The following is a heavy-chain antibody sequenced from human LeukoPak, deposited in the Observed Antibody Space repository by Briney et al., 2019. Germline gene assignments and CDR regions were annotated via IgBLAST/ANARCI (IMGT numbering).Heavy chain of an antibody. CDR2: IKSSSSDK. CDR3: ARDPTHSSGWSDGFDI. CDR1: EFTFSSYT. Sequence: PGGSLTLSCAASEFTFSSYTMNWVRQAPGQGLEWVASIKSSSSDKKYADSVKGRFTISRDNAKNSLYLQMNSLRAEDTAVYYCARDPTHSSGWSDGFDIWGQGTMVTVSS. V-gene: IGHV3-21*01. D-gene: IGHD6-19*01. J-gene: IGHJ3*02.